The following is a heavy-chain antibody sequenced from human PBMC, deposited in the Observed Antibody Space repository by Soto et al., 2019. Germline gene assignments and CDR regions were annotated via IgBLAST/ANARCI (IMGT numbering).Heavy chain of an antibody. CDR3: AKESTGEYFDY. CDR1: GFTFDDYA. CDR2: ISWNSGSI. D-gene: IGHD7-27*01. J-gene: IGHJ4*02. V-gene: IGHV3-9*01. Sequence: EVQLVESGGGLVQPGRYLRLSCAASGFTFDDYAMHWVRQAPGQGLEWVSGISWNSGSIGYADSVKGRFTISRDNAKNSLYLQMNSLRAEDTALYYCAKESTGEYFDYLGQGTLVTFSS.